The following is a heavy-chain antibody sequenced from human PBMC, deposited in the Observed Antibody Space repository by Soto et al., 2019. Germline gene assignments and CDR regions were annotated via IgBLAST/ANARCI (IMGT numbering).Heavy chain of an antibody. J-gene: IGHJ4*02. CDR3: AREGFDSGFDY. CDR1: GGSISSGDYY. CDR2: IKYSGST. D-gene: IGHD3-9*01. Sequence: PSEPLYLPCTVSGGSISSGDYYWTWIRQHPGKGLEWIGYIKYSGSTYYNTSLKSRVTISVDTSKNQFSLKLSSVTAADTAVYYCAREGFDSGFDYWGPGTLVTVSS. V-gene: IGHV4-31*03.